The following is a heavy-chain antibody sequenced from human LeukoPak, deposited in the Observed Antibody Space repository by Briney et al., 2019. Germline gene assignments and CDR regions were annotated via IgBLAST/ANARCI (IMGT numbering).Heavy chain of an antibody. Sequence: SETLSLTCAVYGGSFSGYYWSWLRQPPGKGLEWIGEINHSGSTNYNPSLKSRVTISVDPSKHQLSLKLSSVTAADTAVYYCARGVLYCSSTSCYLNWFDPWGQGTLVTVSS. CDR1: GGSFSGYY. D-gene: IGHD2-2*01. CDR3: ARGVLYCSSTSCYLNWFDP. J-gene: IGHJ5*02. V-gene: IGHV4-34*01. CDR2: INHSGST.